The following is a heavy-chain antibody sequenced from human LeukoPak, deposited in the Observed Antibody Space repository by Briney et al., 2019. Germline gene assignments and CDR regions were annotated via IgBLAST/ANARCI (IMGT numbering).Heavy chain of an antibody. CDR2: VSGNGDTY. Sequence: GGSLRLSCATSGFTFSSYEMNWVRQAPGKGLEWVSYVSGNGDTYYYADSLRARFTISRDNAKNSLYLQMNSLRAEDTAVYYCARAHYDILTGPNYFDYWGQGTLVTVSS. D-gene: IGHD3-9*01. CDR1: GFTFSSYE. CDR3: ARAHYDILTGPNYFDY. V-gene: IGHV3-48*03. J-gene: IGHJ4*02.